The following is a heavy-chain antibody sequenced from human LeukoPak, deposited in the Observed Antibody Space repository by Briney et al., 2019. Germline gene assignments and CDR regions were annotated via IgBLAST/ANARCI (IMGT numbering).Heavy chain of an antibody. CDR1: GFTFSSYG. V-gene: IGHV3-33*06. CDR3: AKDKSSSSSLDY. D-gene: IGHD6-6*01. J-gene: IGHJ4*02. Sequence: GRSLGLSCAASGFTFSSYGMHWVRQAPGKGLEWVAVIWYDGSNKYYADSVKGRFTISRDNSKNTLYLQMNSLRAEDTAVYYCAKDKSSSSSLDYWGQGTLVTVSS. CDR2: IWYDGSNK.